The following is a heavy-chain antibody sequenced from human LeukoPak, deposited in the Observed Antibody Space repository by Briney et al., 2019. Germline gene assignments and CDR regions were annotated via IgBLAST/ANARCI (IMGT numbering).Heavy chain of an antibody. V-gene: IGHV3-74*01. CDR2: IYSAGSST. CDR1: GFTFSSYW. Sequence: GGSLRLSCAASGFTFSSYWMHWVRQAPGKGLVWVSRIYSAGSSTSYADSVKGRFTISRDNAKNTLYLQMNSLRAEDTAVYYCARGGVEMATIPSYWGQGTLVTVSS. D-gene: IGHD5-24*01. J-gene: IGHJ4*02. CDR3: ARGGVEMATIPSY.